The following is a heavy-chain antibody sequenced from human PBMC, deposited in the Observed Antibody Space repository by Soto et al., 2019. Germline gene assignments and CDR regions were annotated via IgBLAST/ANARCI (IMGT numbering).Heavy chain of an antibody. D-gene: IGHD3-22*01. V-gene: IGHV3-30*18. CDR3: AKPITMIVVVNPPDY. CDR1: GFTFSSYC. CDR2: ISYDGSNK. Sequence: PGGSLRLSCAAAGFTFSSYCMHWVRQAPGKGLEWVAVISYDGSNKYYADSVKGRFTISRDNSKNTLYLQMNSLRAEDTAVYYCAKPITMIVVVNPPDYWGQGTLVTVSS. J-gene: IGHJ4*02.